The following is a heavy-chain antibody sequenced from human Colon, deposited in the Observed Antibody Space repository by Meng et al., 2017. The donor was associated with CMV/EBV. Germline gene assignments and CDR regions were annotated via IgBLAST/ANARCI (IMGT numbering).Heavy chain of an antibody. Sequence: TCTVSGGSISSSSYYWGWIRQPPGKGLEWIGSIYYSGSTYYNPSLKSRVTISVDTSKNQFSLKLSSVTAADTAVYYCARMVRAVWGGLWGRGTLVTVSS. CDR1: GGSISSSSYY. D-gene: IGHD7-27*01. CDR3: ARMVRAVWGGL. CDR2: IYYSGST. V-gene: IGHV4-39*07. J-gene: IGHJ2*01.